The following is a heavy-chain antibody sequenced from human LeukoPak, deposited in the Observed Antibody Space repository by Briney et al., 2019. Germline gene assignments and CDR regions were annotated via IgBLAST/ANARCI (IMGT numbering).Heavy chain of an antibody. V-gene: IGHV3-7*01. CDR2: IKQDGSEK. J-gene: IGHJ3*02. CDR3: ARGDDYDILTGYGRDAFDI. D-gene: IGHD3-9*01. CDR1: GFTFSSYW. Sequence: GRSLRLSCAASGFTFSSYWMSWVRQAPGKGLEWVAKIKQDGSEKYYVDSVKGRFTISRDNAKNSLYMQMNSLRAEDTAVYYCARGDDYDILTGYGRDAFDIWGQGTMVTVSS.